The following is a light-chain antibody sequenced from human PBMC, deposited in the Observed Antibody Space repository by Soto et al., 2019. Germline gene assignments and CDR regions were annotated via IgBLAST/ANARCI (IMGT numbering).Light chain of an antibody. CDR1: QDIDNY. CDR2: STS. J-gene: IGKJ2*01. CDR3: PTSYNIRPYS. Sequence: DIQMTQSPSSLYASVGDRVTITCRASQDIDNYLNWYQQKSGKAPKLLIHSTSTLQSGVPSRLSGRGSGTEFMLTISSTQPDDYASYFGPTSYNIRPYSFGQGRELEI. V-gene: IGKV1-39*01.